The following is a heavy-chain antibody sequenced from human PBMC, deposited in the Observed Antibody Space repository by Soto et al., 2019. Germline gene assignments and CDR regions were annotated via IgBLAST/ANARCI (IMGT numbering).Heavy chain of an antibody. CDR1: GGSTSDKSYF. V-gene: IGHV4-39*01. Sequence: SETLSLTCSVSGGSTSDKSYFWGWVRQSPGKGLEWIGSMYYSGSSYYNPSLKSRVAISVDTSRNQFSLKLRSVTAADTAVYFCARQRLLRLKPDFDIWGQGTLVTVSS. J-gene: IGHJ4*02. D-gene: IGHD2-21*02. CDR3: ARQRLLRLKPDFDI. CDR2: MYYSGSS.